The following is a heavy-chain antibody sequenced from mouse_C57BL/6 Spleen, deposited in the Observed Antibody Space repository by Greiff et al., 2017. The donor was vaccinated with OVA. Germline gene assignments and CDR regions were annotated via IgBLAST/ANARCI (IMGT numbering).Heavy chain of an antibody. Sequence: VMLVESGAELVKPGASVKISCKASGYAFSSYWMNWVKQRPGKGLEWIGQIYPGDGDTNYNGKFKGKGTLTADKSSSTAYMQLSSLTSEDSAVYFCARGMTGSGYFDVWGTGTTVTVSS. J-gene: IGHJ1*03. CDR1: GYAFSSYW. CDR2: IYPGDGDT. CDR3: ARGMTGSGYFDV. V-gene: IGHV1-80*01. D-gene: IGHD4-1*01.